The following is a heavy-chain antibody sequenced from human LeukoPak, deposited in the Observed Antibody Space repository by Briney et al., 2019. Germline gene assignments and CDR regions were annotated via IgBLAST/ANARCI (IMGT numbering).Heavy chain of an antibody. Sequence: GGSLRLSCAASGFTFSSYWMSWVRQAPGKGLEWVSYISSSGSTIYYADSVKGRFTISRDNAKNSLYLQMNSLRAEDTAVYYCARGGDSSGYYYPPVSGYWGQGTLVTVSS. CDR3: ARGGDSSGYYYPPVSGY. CDR2: ISSSGSTI. J-gene: IGHJ4*02. V-gene: IGHV3-48*04. D-gene: IGHD3-22*01. CDR1: GFTFSSYW.